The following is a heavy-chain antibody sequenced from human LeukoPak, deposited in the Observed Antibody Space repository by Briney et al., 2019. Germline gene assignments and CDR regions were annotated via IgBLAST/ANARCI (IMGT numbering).Heavy chain of an antibody. CDR2: INQNGGVK. Sequence: GESLRLSCAASGFRFSSFWMSWVRQAPGKGLDWVANINQNGGVKHYVDSVKGRFTISRDNAKNPLYLQMTSLRADDTAVYYCATSDDAAGTSWGQGTLVTVSS. J-gene: IGHJ5*02. V-gene: IGHV3-7*01. D-gene: IGHD6-25*01. CDR1: GFRFSSFW. CDR3: ATSDDAAGTS.